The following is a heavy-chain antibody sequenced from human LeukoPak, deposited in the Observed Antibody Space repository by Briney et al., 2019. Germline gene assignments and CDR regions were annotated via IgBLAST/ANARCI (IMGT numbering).Heavy chain of an antibody. J-gene: IGHJ3*02. D-gene: IGHD2-2*01. V-gene: IGHV3-21*01. CDR1: GFTFNSYS. CDR2: ISSSSSYI. Sequence: GGSLRLSCAASGFTFNSYSMNWVRQAPGKGLEWVSSISSSSSYIYYADSVKGRFTISRDNAKNSLYLQMTSLRAEDTAVYYCARDFRRCSSTSCYYDAFDIWGQGTMVTVSS. CDR3: ARDFRRCSSTSCYYDAFDI.